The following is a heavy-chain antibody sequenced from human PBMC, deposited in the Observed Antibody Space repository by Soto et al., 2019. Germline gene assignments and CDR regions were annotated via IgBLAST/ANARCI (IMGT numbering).Heavy chain of an antibody. J-gene: IGHJ5*02. D-gene: IGHD3-16*01. CDR3: GSEGGKYNWFDP. CDR2: ISSSSSAI. Sequence: PLGALRLSRAASAFTFSRYSMNWVRQAPGKGLEWVSYISSSSSAIYHADSVKGRFTISRDTAKNSLYLQRNSLRAEDTAVYYCGSEGGKYNWFDP. V-gene: IGHV3-48*01. CDR1: AFTFSRYS.